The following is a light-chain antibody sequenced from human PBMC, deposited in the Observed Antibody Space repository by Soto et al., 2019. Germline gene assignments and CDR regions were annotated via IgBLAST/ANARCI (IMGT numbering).Light chain of an antibody. V-gene: IGKV3-15*01. Sequence: EIVLTQSPGTLSLSPGERATLSCRASQSVSSYLAWYQQKLGQAPRVLIFGASTRATGIPARFSGSGSGTEFSLTINSLQSEDFAVYYCQQYGSSHTFGQGTRLEIK. CDR1: QSVSSY. CDR3: QQYGSSHT. CDR2: GAS. J-gene: IGKJ5*01.